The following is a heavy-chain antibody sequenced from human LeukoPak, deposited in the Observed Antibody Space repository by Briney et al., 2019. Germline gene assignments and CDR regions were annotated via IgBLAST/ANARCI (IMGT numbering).Heavy chain of an antibody. CDR3: ARQTPVGFDP. V-gene: IGHV4-59*08. J-gene: IGHJ5*02. CDR2: IYYSGST. CDR1: GGSISSYY. Sequence: SETLSLTCTVSGGSISSYYWSWIRQPPGNGLEWIGYIYYSGSTNSNPSLKSRVTISVDTSKNQFSLKLSSVTAADTAVYYCARQTPVGFDPWGQGTLVTVSS.